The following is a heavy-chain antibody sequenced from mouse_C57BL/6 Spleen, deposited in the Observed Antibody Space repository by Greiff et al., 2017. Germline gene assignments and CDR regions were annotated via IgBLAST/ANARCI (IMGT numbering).Heavy chain of an antibody. CDR1: GYTFTSYT. V-gene: IGHV1-4*01. J-gene: IGHJ4*01. CDR3: ARGDYSNPYAMDY. Sequence: QVQLKQSGAELARPGASVKMSCKASGYTFTSYTMHWVKQRPGQGLEWIGYINPSSGYTKYNQKFKDKATLTADKSSSTAYMQLSSLTSTDSAVYYGARGDYSNPYAMDYWGQGTSVTVSS. D-gene: IGHD2-5*01. CDR2: INPSSGYT.